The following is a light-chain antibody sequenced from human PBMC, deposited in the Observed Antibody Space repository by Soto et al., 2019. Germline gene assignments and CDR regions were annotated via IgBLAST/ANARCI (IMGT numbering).Light chain of an antibody. CDR3: QQYGGSPRVT. Sequence: EIVLTQSPGTLSLSPGERATLSCRASQNVRSNYLAWYQQKPGQAPRLLIYGASSRATGIPDRFSGSGSGTDFTLTISRLETEDFAVYYCQQYGGSPRVTFGGGTKVEIK. J-gene: IGKJ4*01. V-gene: IGKV3-20*01. CDR2: GAS. CDR1: QNVRSNY.